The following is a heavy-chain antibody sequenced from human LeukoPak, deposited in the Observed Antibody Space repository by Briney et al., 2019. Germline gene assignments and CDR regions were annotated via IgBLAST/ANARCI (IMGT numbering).Heavy chain of an antibody. V-gene: IGHV1-46*01. CDR2: INPSGGST. Sequence: GASVKVSCKASGYTFTSYYIHWVRQAPGQGLEWMGIINPSGGSTNYAQKFQGRVTMTRDTSITTTYMELSRLRSDDTAIYYCARDGALDVWGQGATVTVSS. CDR1: GYTFTSYY. CDR3: ARDGALDV. D-gene: IGHD4/OR15-4a*01. J-gene: IGHJ6*02.